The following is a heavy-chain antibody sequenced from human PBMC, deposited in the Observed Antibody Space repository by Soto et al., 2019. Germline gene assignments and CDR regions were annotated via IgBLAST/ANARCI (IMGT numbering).Heavy chain of an antibody. CDR3: AKDLDSSGYYPYYFDY. CDR1: GFTFSSYA. Sequence: EVQLLESGGGLVQPGGSLRLSCAASGFTFSSYAMSWVRQAPGKGLEWVSAISGSGGSTYYADSVKGRFTISRDNSKNTLYLQMNSLRAEDTAVYYCAKDLDSSGYYPYYFDYWGQGTLVTVSS. D-gene: IGHD3-22*01. CDR2: ISGSGGST. J-gene: IGHJ4*02. V-gene: IGHV3-23*01.